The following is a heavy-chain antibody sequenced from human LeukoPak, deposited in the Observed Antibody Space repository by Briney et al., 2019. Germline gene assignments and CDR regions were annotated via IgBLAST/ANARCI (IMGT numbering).Heavy chain of an antibody. CDR2: TYYSGST. V-gene: IGHV4-30-4*01. D-gene: IGHD4-17*01. CDR3: ARGDYGDYVPDWYFDL. Sequence: SQTLSLTCTVSGGSISSGDYYWRWIRQPPGNGLEWIGYTYYSGSTYYNPSLKSRVTISVDSSKNQFSLKLSSVTAADTAVYYCARGDYGDYVPDWYFDLWGRGTLVTVSS. J-gene: IGHJ2*01. CDR1: GGSISSGDYY.